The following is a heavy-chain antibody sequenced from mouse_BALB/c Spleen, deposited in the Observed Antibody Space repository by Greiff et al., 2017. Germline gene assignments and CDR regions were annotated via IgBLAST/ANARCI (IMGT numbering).Heavy chain of an antibody. Sequence: VQLMQSGPGLVAPSQSLSITCTVSGFSLTSYGVHWVRQSPGKGLEWLGVIWAGGSTNYNSALMSRLSISKDNSKSQVFLKMNSLQTDDTAMYYGATSTVSAAYAMDYWGQGTSVTVSS. J-gene: IGHJ4*01. CDR2: IWAGGST. V-gene: IGHV2-9*02. D-gene: IGHD2-4*01. CDR3: ATSTVSAAYAMDY. CDR1: GFSLTSYG.